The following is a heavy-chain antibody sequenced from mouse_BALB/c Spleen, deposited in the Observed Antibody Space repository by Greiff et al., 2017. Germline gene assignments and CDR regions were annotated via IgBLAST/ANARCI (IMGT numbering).Heavy chain of an antibody. V-gene: IGHV1-7*01. CDR2: INPSTGYT. D-gene: IGHD1-3*01. CDR1: GYTFTSYW. J-gene: IGHJ2*01. CDR3: ARRSKGYFDY. Sequence: VQLQESGAELAKPGASVKMSCKASGYTFTSYWMHWVKQRPGQGLEWIGYINPSTGYTEYNQKFKDKATLTADKSSSTAYMQLSSLTSEDSAVYYCARRSKGYFDYWGQGTTLTVSS.